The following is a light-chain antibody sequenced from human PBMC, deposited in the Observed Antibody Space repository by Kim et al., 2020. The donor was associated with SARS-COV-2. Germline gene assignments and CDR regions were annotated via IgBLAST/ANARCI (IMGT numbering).Light chain of an antibody. J-gene: IGKJ1*01. CDR2: GAS. CDR1: QSVTSMY. Sequence: IVLTQSPGTLSLSPGERVTLSCRASQSVTSMYLAWYQQKPGQAPRLLIYGASNRATGIPDRFSGSGSGTDFTLTVSRLEPEDCAVFYCQKYENSPWTFGQGTKVDIK. CDR3: QKYENSPWT. V-gene: IGKV3-20*01.